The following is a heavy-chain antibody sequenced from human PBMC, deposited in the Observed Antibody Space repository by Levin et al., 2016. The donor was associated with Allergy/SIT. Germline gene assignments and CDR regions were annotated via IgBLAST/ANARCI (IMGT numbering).Heavy chain of an antibody. Sequence: VRQAPGKGLEWVSVIYGGDTTSYADSVRGRFTISRDNSKNTLYLQMTSLRVEDTAVYYCARGGLNYWGQGTLVTVSS. V-gene: IGHV3-66*01. J-gene: IGHJ4*02. CDR3: ARGGLNY. CDR2: IYGGDTT.